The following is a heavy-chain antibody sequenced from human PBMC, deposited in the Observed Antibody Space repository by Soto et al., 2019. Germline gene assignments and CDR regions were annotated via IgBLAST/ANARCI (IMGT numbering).Heavy chain of an antibody. CDR1: GYNFAGYW. Sequence: GGSLKISSKGSGYNFAGYWLAWVRQMPGKGLELMGIIYPSDSDTRYSPSFQGQVTISADKSISTACRQWRSLKPSNTAMHSCALDGNSYYAYDIWRQGTMVTVSS. D-gene: IGHD2-21*01. CDR2: IYPSDSDT. V-gene: IGHV5-51*01. J-gene: IGHJ3*02. CDR3: ALDGNSYYAYDI.